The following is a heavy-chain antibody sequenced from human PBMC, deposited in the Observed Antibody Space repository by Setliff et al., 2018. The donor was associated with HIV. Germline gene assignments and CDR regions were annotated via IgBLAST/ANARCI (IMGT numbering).Heavy chain of an antibody. CDR2: LYYSGNT. D-gene: IGHD3-22*01. J-gene: IGHJ4*02. Sequence: PSETLSLTCAVYGGSFSGYYWSWIRQPPGKGLEWIGSLYYSGNTNYNPSLKSRVTISADTSKNQFSLKLSSVTAADTAVFYCARLTTTYYYDSSAYYHPVWGQGTLVTVSS. V-gene: IGHV4-34*01. CDR3: ARLTTTYYYDSSAYYHPV. CDR1: GGSFSGYY.